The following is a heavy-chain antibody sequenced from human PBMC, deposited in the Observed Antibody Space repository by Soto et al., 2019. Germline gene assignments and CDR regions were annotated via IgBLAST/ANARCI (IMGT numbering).Heavy chain of an antibody. Sequence: GASVKVSCRASGYTFTGYYRHWVRQAAGQGREWMGWINPNSGGTNYAQKFQGWVTMTRDTSISTAYMELSRLRSDDTAVYYCAVGTTRRSGNNGVWSGGLCYGMDVWGHEPKVTVCS. D-gene: IGHD2-8*01. CDR2: INPNSGGT. CDR1: GYTFTGYY. V-gene: IGHV1-2*04. J-gene: IGHJ6*02. CDR3: AVGTTRRSGNNGVWSGGLCYGMDV.